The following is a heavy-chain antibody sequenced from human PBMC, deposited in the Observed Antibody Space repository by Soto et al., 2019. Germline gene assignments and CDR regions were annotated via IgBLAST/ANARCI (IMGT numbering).Heavy chain of an antibody. CDR1: RFSFKSYA. J-gene: IGHJ6*02. CDR3: AKNYYDSRGRYYYYGMDV. V-gene: IGHV3-23*01. Sequence: PWCSPRLSCAACRFSFKSYAISRVRHAPEKGLEWVSAISGSGGSTYYADSVKGRFTISRDNSKNTLYLQMNSLRAEDTAVYYCAKNYYDSRGRYYYYGMDVWGQGTTVTVSS. D-gene: IGHD3-22*01. CDR2: ISGSGGST.